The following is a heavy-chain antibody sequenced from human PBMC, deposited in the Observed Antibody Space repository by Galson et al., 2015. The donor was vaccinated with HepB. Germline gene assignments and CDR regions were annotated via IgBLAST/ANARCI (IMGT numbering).Heavy chain of an antibody. CDR2: ISFDGSDT. V-gene: IGHV3-30*18. Sequence: SLRLSCAASGFTFSNYAFHWVRQAPGKGLEWVAVISFDGSDTSYANSVRGRFTISRDNSRNTLYLQMDSLNTDDTAVYYCAKVRYQLPRNYFYGMDVWGQGTTVTVSS. J-gene: IGHJ6*02. D-gene: IGHD2-2*01. CDR3: AKVRYQLPRNYFYGMDV. CDR1: GFTFSNYA.